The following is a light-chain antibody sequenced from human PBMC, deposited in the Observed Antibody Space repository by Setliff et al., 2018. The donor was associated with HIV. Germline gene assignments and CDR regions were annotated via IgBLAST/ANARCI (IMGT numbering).Light chain of an antibody. CDR2: DDK. Sequence: SYELTQPPSVSVVPGKTARITCEGDNIGGRRVHWHQQKPGQAPVLVVHDDKNRPSGIPDRFFGFNSGGTATLTISRVEAGDEADYCCQVLDSSTDRRWVFGGGTKVTVL. CDR1: NIGGRR. J-gene: IGLJ3*02. CDR3: QVLDSSTDRRWV. V-gene: IGLV3-21*03.